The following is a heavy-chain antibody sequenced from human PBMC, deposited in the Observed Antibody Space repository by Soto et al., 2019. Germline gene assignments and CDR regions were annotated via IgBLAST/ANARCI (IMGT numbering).Heavy chain of an antibody. V-gene: IGHV1-58*01. D-gene: IGHD3-3*01. Sequence: SVKVSCKASGFTFTSSAVQWVRQARGQRLEWIGWIVVGSGNTNYAQKFQERVTITRDMSTSTAYMELSSLRSEDAAVYYCAAVDYDFWSGYLSMDVWGQGTTVTVSS. CDR1: GFTFTSSA. CDR2: IVVGSGNT. CDR3: AAVDYDFWSGYLSMDV. J-gene: IGHJ6*02.